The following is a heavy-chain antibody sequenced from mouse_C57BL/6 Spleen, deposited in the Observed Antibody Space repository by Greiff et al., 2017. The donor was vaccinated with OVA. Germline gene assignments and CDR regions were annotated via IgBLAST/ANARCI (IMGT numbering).Heavy chain of an antibody. CDR3: AKRGNYYGGSDVGYFDV. V-gene: IGHV1-52*01. D-gene: IGHD1-1*01. CDR2: IDPSDSET. CDR1: GYTFTSYW. Sequence: VQLQQPGAELVRPGSSVKLSCKASGYTFTSYWMHWVKQRPIQGLEWIGNIDPSDSETHYNQKFKDKATLTVDKSSSTAYMQLSRLTSEDSAVYYCAKRGNYYGGSDVGYFDVWGTGTTVTVSS. J-gene: IGHJ1*03.